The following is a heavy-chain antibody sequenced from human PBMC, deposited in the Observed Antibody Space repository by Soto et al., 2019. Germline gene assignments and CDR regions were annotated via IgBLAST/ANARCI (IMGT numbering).Heavy chain of an antibody. CDR3: MGGYYDRYSYYAMDV. CDR2: MSSDSSYI. CDR1: GFTFSTLS. J-gene: IGHJ6*02. Sequence: EVQMVESGGGLVKPGGSLRLSCAASGFTFSTLSMNWVRQAPGKGLEWVSSMSSDSSYIYYADSVKGRFTISRDNAKNSLYLQMNSLRDEDTAVYYCMGGYYDRYSYYAMDVWGQGNTVTVSS. V-gene: IGHV3-21*01. D-gene: IGHD3-22*01.